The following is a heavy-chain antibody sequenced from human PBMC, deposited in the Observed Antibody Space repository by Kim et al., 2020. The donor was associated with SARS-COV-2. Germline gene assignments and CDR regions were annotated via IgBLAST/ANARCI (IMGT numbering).Heavy chain of an antibody. Sequence: GGSLRLSCAASGFTFSSYVMGWVRQAPGKGLEWVSAIGSSGGDTYYADSVKGRFAISRDNSKNTLYLQMNSLRAEDTAIYYCAKDNGRVGANYFDYWGQGTLVTVSS. J-gene: IGHJ4*02. CDR1: GFTFSSYV. CDR2: IGSSGGDT. V-gene: IGHV3-23*01. CDR3: AKDNGRVGANYFDY. D-gene: IGHD1-26*01.